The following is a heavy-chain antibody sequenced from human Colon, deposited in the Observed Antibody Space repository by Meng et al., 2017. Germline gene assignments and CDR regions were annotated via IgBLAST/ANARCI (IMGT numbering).Heavy chain of an antibody. V-gene: IGHV3-48*03. CDR2: ISSSGSTI. CDR1: GFTFSSYE. CDR3: ARVSHRVVAATTFDY. Sequence: SLKISCAASGFTFSSYEMNWVRQAPGKGLEWVSYISSSGSTIYYADSVKGRFTISRDNAKNSLYLQMNSLRAEDTAVYYCARVSHRVVAATTFDYWGQGTLVTVSS. J-gene: IGHJ4*02. D-gene: IGHD2-15*01.